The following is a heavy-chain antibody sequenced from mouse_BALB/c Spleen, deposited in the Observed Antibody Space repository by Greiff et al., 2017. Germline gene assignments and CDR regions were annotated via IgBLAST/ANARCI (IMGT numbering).Heavy chain of an antibody. D-gene: IGHD1-1*01. CDR3: ARDHDYECAMDY. Sequence: EVKVVESGADLVKPGASVKFSCTASGFNINDTYMHWVQQRPEQGLEWIGRIDPANGNTKYDTKFQGKATITADTSSNTAYLQLSSLTSEDTAVYYCARDHDYECAMDYWGQGTSGTVSS. CDR1: GFNINDTY. V-gene: IGHV14-3*02. J-gene: IGHJ4*01. CDR2: IDPANGNT.